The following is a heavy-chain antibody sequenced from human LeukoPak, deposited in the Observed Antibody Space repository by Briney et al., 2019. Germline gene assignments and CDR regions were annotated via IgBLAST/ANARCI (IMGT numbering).Heavy chain of an antibody. D-gene: IGHD3-9*01. Sequence: SETLSLTCAVYGGSFSGYYWGWIRQPPGKGLEWIGEINHSGSTNYNPSLKSRVTISVDTSKNQFSLKLSSVTAADPAVYYCARARLTYYDILTKTYYYYYGMDVWGQGTTVTVSS. CDR2: INHSGST. CDR1: GGSFSGYY. CDR3: ARARLTYYDILTKTYYYYYGMDV. V-gene: IGHV4-34*01. J-gene: IGHJ6*02.